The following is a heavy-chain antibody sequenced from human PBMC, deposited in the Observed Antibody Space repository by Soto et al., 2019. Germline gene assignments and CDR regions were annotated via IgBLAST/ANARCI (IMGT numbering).Heavy chain of an antibody. CDR1: ASSGSFY. CDR2: IYYGGST. V-gene: IGHV4-61*01. CDR3: VRVLYLSRFDP. D-gene: IGHD2-8*01. Sequence: ASETLSLTCNVSASSGSFYWSWIRQPPGKGLEWIGHIYYGGSTNYNPSLKGRVSISVDMSKNQFSLELSSVTAADTAVYYCVRVLYLSRFDPWGQGTLVTVSS. J-gene: IGHJ5*02.